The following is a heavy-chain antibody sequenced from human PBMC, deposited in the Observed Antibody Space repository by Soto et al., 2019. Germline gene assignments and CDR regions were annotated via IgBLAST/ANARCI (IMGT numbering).Heavy chain of an antibody. J-gene: IGHJ5*02. Sequence: ASVKVSCKASGYTFTSYDINWVRQATGKGHELMGWMNPNSGNTGYAQKFQGRVTMTRNTSISTAYMELSSLRSEDTAVYYCARAPYCSGGSCYSWGGWFDPWGQGTLVTVSS. CDR3: ARAPYCSGGSCYSWGGWFDP. CDR2: MNPNSGNT. CDR1: GYTFTSYD. V-gene: IGHV1-8*01. D-gene: IGHD2-15*01.